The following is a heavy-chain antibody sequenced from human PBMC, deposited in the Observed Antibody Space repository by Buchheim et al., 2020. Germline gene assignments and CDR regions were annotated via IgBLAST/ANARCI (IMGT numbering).Heavy chain of an antibody. CDR3: AREARYSSDTDVYYEHGMDV. CDR2: ISIYKGTT. V-gene: IGHV1-18*01. D-gene: IGHD6-25*01. J-gene: IGHJ6*02. Sequence: QVQLVQSGAEVRRPGASVTVSCKAFGYTFNTYGISWVRQAPGQGLEWMGWISIYKGTTNYARKLQGRVTMTTDTSTSTVYMDLRSRRSDDTAVYYCAREARYSSDTDVYYEHGMDVWGPGTT. CDR1: GYTFNTYG.